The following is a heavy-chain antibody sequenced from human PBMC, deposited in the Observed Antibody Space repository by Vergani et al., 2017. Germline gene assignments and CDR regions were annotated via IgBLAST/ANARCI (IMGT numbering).Heavy chain of an antibody. CDR3: AKDGPGGYCSSTSCYTSRGYYYYGMDV. D-gene: IGHD2-2*02. J-gene: IGHJ6*02. Sequence: EVQLVESGGGLVKPGGSLRLSCAASGFTFSSYAMSWVRQAPGKGLEWVSAISGSGGSTYYADSVKGRFTISRDNSKNTLYLQMNSLRAEDTAVYYCAKDGPGGYCSSTSCYTSRGYYYYGMDVWGQGTTVTVSS. CDR1: GFTFSSYA. V-gene: IGHV3-23*04. CDR2: ISGSGGST.